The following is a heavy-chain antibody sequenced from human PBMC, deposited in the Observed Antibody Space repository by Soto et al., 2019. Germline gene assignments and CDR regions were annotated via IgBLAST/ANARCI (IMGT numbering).Heavy chain of an antibody. CDR1: CYTFTSYG. J-gene: IGHJ3*02. CDR2: ISAYNGNT. D-gene: IGHD5-12*01. Sequence: ASVKGSCKASCYTFTSYGIIWVRQAPGQGLEWMGWISAYNGNTNYAQKLQGRVTMTTDTSTSTAYMELRSLRSDDTAVYYCARGVHSGYGNAFDIWGQGTMVTVSS. V-gene: IGHV1-18*01. CDR3: ARGVHSGYGNAFDI.